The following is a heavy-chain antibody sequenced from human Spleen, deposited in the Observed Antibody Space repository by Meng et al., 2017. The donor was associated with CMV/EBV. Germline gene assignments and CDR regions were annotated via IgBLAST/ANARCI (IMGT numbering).Heavy chain of an antibody. D-gene: IGHD1-7*01. CDR3: ARHERYNWNYRPSRGRGWFDP. V-gene: IGHV4-31*02. CDR1: GDHY. CDR2: ISYSGNP. Sequence: GDHYWSWIRQHPRKGLKWIGYISYSGNPYYNPSLKSRVTISADSSKNHFSLKVTSVTAVDTAVYYCARHERYNWNYRPSRGRGWFDPWGQGTLVTVSS. J-gene: IGHJ5*02.